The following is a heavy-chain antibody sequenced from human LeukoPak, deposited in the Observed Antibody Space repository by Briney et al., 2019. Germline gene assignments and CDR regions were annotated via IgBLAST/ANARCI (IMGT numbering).Heavy chain of an antibody. V-gene: IGHV1-69*04. CDR1: GGTFSSYA. CDR2: IIRILGIA. CDR3: ARGSFWTGGQGGYGDYYYYGMDV. D-gene: IGHD3/OR15-3a*01. Sequence: SVNVSCKASGGTFSSYAISWVRQAPGQGLEWMGRIIRILGIAYYAQKCQGRVTVTADKSTSTAYMELRSLRSEDTAVYYCARGSFWTGGQGGYGDYYYYGMDVWGQGTTVTVSS. J-gene: IGHJ6*02.